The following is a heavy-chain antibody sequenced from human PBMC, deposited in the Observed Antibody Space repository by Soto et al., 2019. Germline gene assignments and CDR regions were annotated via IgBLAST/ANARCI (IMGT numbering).Heavy chain of an antibody. CDR2: IRSKAYGGTT. J-gene: IGHJ4*02. D-gene: IGHD2-2*01. Sequence: GGSLRLSCTASGFTFGDYAMSWVRQAPGKGLEWVGFIRSKAYGGTTEYAASVKGRFTISRDDSKSIAYLQMNSLKTEDTAVYYCTRGLFVVVPAGRAYYFDYWGQGTLVTVSS. CDR3: TRGLFVVVPAGRAYYFDY. CDR1: GFTFGDYA. V-gene: IGHV3-49*04.